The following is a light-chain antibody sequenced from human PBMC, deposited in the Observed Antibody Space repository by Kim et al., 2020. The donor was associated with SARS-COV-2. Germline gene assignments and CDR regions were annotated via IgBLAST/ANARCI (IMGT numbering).Light chain of an antibody. CDR1: SLRSYY. CDR3: NSRDSSGNHLGI. CDR2: GKN. V-gene: IGLV3-19*01. Sequence: LGQTVRITCQGDSLRSYYASWYQQKPGQAPVLVIYGKNNRPSGIPDRFSGSSSGNTASLTITGAQAEDEADYYCNSRDSSGNHLGIFGTGTKVTVL. J-gene: IGLJ1*01.